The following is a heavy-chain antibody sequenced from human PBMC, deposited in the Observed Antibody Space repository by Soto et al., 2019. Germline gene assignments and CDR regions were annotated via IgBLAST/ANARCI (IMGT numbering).Heavy chain of an antibody. CDR2: VSGRGGRA. D-gene: IGHD6-19*01. V-gene: IGHV3-23*01. CDR3: AKDRSPGAVAGTSDFDS. Sequence: SLGLSCAASGFTVSSYAMSWVRQAPGKGLDWVSTVSGRGGRAYYADSVKGRFTISRDNSKNALYLQVNSLRAEDTAIYYCAKDRSPGAVAGTSDFDSWGQGILVTVSS. J-gene: IGHJ4*02. CDR1: GFTVSSYA.